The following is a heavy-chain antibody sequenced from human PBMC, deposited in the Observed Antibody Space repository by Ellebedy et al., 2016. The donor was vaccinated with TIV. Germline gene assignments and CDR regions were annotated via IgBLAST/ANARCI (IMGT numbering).Heavy chain of an antibody. D-gene: IGHD1-26*01. CDR3: ARAVGARGYWYFDL. CDR2: ISGSGGST. Sequence: GGSLRLXXAASGFTFSDYYMSWVRQAPGKGLEWVSAISGSGGSTYYADSVKGRFTISRDNSKNTLYLQMNSLRAEDTAVYYCARAVGARGYWYFDLWGRGTLVTVSS. J-gene: IGHJ2*01. CDR1: GFTFSDYY. V-gene: IGHV3-23*01.